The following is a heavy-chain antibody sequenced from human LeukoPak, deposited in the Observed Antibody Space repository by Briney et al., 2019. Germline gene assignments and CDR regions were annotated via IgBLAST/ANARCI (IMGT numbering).Heavy chain of an antibody. CDR1: GYTFTGYY. Sequence: GASVKVSCKASGYTFTGYYMHWVRQAPGQGLEWMGWINPNSGGTNYAQKFQGRVTMTRDTSISTANMELSRLRSDDTAVYYCARSLFNWNDVDYYYGMDVWGQGTTVTVSS. CDR3: ARSLFNWNDVDYYYGMDV. V-gene: IGHV1-2*02. CDR2: INPNSGGT. J-gene: IGHJ6*02. D-gene: IGHD1-20*01.